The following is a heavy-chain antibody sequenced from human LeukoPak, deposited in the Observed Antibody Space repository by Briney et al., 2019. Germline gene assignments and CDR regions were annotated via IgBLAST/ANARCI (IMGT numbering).Heavy chain of an antibody. CDR1: GFTFSSYA. J-gene: IGHJ4*02. CDR2: ISGSGGST. D-gene: IGHD6-19*01. CDR3: AKVKGSGWYQGEYYFDY. Sequence: GRSLRLSCVASGFTFSSYAMSWVRQAPGKGLEWVSTISGSGGSTYYADSVKGRFTISRDNSKNTLYLQMNSLRAEDTAVYYCAKVKGSGWYQGEYYFDYWGQGTLVTVSS. V-gene: IGHV3-23*01.